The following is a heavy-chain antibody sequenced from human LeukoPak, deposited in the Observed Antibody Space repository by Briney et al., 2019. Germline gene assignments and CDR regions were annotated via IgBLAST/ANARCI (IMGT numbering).Heavy chain of an antibody. CDR2: INGGGGST. Sequence: GGSLRLSCAASGFTFSNSAMSWVRQAPGKGLEWVSVINGGGGSTYYADSVKGRFTISRDNSKNTLYLQMNSLRAEDTAVYYCAKAPGGIVGYWGQGTLVTVSS. CDR1: GFTFSNSA. V-gene: IGHV3-23*01. D-gene: IGHD3-16*01. J-gene: IGHJ4*02. CDR3: AKAPGGIVGY.